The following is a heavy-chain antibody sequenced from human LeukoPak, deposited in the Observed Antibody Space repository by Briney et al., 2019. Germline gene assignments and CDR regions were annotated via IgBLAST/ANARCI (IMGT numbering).Heavy chain of an antibody. CDR2: VSYDGSTK. J-gene: IGHJ4*02. Sequence: GGSLRLSCEASGFTFSSYGMHWVRQAPGKGLEWVAVVSYDGSTKFYAGSVKGRFTISRDNSRNTLYLQLNSLRAEDTAVYYCAKAETPYTSKSLDYWGQRTLVTISS. CDR1: GFTFSSYG. CDR3: AKAETPYTSKSLDY. V-gene: IGHV3-30*18. D-gene: IGHD3-16*01.